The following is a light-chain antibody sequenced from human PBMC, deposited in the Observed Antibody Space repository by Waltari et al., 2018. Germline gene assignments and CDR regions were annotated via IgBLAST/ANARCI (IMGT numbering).Light chain of an antibody. J-gene: IGKJ1*01. V-gene: IGKV1-27*01. Sequence: DIQMTQSPSSLSASVGDRVTITCRASQGITNYLAWFQQVPGKAPKLLIYAASTLHSGVPSRFSGSGSGTKFTLTISRLQPEDVGTYYCQKYSSAPWAFGQGTKVEIK. CDR1: QGITNY. CDR2: AAS. CDR3: QKYSSAPWA.